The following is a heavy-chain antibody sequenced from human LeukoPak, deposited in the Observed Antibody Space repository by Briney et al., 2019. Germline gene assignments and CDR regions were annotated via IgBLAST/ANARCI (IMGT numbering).Heavy chain of an antibody. J-gene: IGHJ4*02. CDR3: TRQAYYYDSSGYSYYFDY. D-gene: IGHD3-22*01. CDR1: GFTLSGSA. Sequence: GGSLRLSCAASGFTLSGSAMHWVRQASGKGLEWVGRIRSKANSYATAYAASVKGRFTISRDDSKNTAYLQMNSLKTEDTAVYYCTRQAYYYDSSGYSYYFDYWGQGTLVTVSS. CDR2: IRSKANSYAT. V-gene: IGHV3-73*01.